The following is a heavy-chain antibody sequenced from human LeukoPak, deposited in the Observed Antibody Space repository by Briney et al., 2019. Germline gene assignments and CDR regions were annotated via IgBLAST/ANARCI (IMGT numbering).Heavy chain of an antibody. CDR3: ARSYDSSGYYPDY. CDR2: ISAYNGNT. J-gene: IGHJ4*02. CDR1: GYTFTGYY. D-gene: IGHD3-22*01. Sequence: ASVKVSCKASGYTFTGYYMHWVRQAPGQGLEWMGWISAYNGNTNYAQKLQGRVTMTTDTSTSTAYMELRSLRSDDTAVYYCARSYDSSGYYPDYWGQGTLVTVSS. V-gene: IGHV1-18*04.